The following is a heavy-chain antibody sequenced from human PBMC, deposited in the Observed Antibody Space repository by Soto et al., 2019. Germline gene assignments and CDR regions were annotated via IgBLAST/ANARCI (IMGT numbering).Heavy chain of an antibody. CDR3: ARGRSGNWNYFYYYYGMDV. V-gene: IGHV1-69*13. J-gene: IGHJ6*02. CDR1: GGTFSSYA. Sequence: SVKVSCKASGGTFSSYAISWVRQAPGQGLEWMGGIIPIFGTANYAQKFQGRVTITADESTNTAYMELSSLRSEDTAVYYCARGRSGNWNYFYYYYGMDVWGQGTTVTVSS. D-gene: IGHD1-7*01. CDR2: IIPIFGTA.